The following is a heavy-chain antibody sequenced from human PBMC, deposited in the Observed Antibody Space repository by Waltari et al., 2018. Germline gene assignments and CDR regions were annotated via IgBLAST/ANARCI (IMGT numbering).Heavy chain of an antibody. CDR1: GSTFTANY. V-gene: IGHV1-2*02. D-gene: IGHD3-10*01. CDR3: ARAWFNSGFDY. CDR2: IHPNSGAT. J-gene: IGHJ4*02. Sequence: QVQLVQSGAEVKRPGASVTVSCKASGSTFTANYVHWVRQAPGQGLEWMGWIHPNSGATDYAQQFQGRVTMTLDTSISTLYMELSRLGSDDTAVYYCARAWFNSGFDYWGQGSLVTVSS.